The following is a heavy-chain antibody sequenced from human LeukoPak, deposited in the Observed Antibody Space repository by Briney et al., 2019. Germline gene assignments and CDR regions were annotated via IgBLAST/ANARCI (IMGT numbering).Heavy chain of an antibody. D-gene: IGHD3-3*02. CDR1: GFTFNPYW. V-gene: IGHV3-7*01. Sequence: GGSLRLSCAASGFTFNPYWMSWVRQAPGKGLEWVANIKQDGSEKYYVDSVKGRFTISRDNAKNPLYLQMNSLRAEDTAVYYCARFHFWSAYYGDWGQGTLVTVSS. CDR3: ARFHFWSAYYGD. J-gene: IGHJ4*02. CDR2: IKQDGSEK.